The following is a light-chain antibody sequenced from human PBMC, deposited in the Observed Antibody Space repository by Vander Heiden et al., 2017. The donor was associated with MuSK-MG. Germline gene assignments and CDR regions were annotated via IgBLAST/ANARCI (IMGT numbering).Light chain of an antibody. V-gene: IGLV2-14*03. Sequence: QSALTQPASVSGSPGQPITISCTGTSSDVGGYNYVSWYQQHPGKAPKLMIYDVIKRPSGVSDRFSGSKSGNTASLTISGLQAEDEADYYCSSYTSSNTPFVFGGGTKLTVL. CDR2: DVI. J-gene: IGLJ2*01. CDR3: SSYTSSNTPFV. CDR1: SSDVGGYNY.